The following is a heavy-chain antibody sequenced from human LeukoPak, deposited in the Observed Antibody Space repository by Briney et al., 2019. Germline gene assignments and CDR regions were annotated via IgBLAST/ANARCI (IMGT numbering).Heavy chain of an antibody. D-gene: IGHD3-3*01. CDR1: GYTFTSYG. Sequence: GASVKVSCKASGYTFTSYGISWVRQAPGQGLEWMGWISAYNGNTNYAQKLQGRVTMTTDTSTSTAYMELRSLRSDDTAVYYCARDPTRFLEWLLSSPLDYWGQGTLVTVSS. CDR2: ISAYNGNT. V-gene: IGHV1-18*01. J-gene: IGHJ4*02. CDR3: ARDPTRFLEWLLSSPLDY.